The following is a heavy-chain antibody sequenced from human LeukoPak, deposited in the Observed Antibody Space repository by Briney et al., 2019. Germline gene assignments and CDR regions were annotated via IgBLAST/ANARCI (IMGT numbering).Heavy chain of an antibody. CDR1: GFTFSSYA. CDR2: TIGSGDDT. V-gene: IGHV3-23*01. CDR3: AKVGGSGWYFDY. Sequence: GGSLRLSCAASGFTFSSYAMSWVRQAPGKGLEWVSGTIGSGDDTYYADSVKGRFTISRDNSKNTLYLQMNSLRAEDTALYYCAKVGGSGWYFDYWGQGTLVTVSS. J-gene: IGHJ4*02. D-gene: IGHD6-19*01.